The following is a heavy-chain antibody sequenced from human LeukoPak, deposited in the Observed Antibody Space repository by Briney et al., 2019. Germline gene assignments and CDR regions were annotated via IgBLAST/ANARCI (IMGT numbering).Heavy chain of an antibody. J-gene: IGHJ6*02. CDR2: IIPIFGTA. D-gene: IGHD2-2*01. CDR1: GGTFSSYA. Sequence: VASVKVSCKASGGTFSSYAISWVRQAPGQGLEWMGGIIPIFGTANYAQKFQGRVTITADESTSTAYMELSSLRSEDTAVYYCAKDLWDIVVVPDTGPRRPPYYYYGMDVWGQGTTATVSS. V-gene: IGHV1-69*13. CDR3: AKDLWDIVVVPDTGPRRPPYYYYGMDV.